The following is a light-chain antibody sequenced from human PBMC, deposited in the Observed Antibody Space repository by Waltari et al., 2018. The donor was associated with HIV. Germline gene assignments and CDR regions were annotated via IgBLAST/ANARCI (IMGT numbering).Light chain of an antibody. CDR3: QQSYITPRT. Sequence: DIQMTQSPSSLSASVGDRVTITCRASQSIDYYLNWYQQKPGKAPNLLIHAASTLQSGVPSRFSGSGSGTDFTLTSSSLQPEDFATYYCQQSYITPRTFGLGTKVEI. CDR1: QSIDYY. V-gene: IGKV1-39*01. J-gene: IGKJ1*01. CDR2: AAS.